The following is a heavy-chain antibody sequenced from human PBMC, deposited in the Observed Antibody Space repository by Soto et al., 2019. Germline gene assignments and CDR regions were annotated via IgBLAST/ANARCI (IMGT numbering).Heavy chain of an antibody. CDR2: INHSGST. D-gene: IGHD2-2*01. J-gene: IGHJ4*02. CDR1: GGSFSGYY. Sequence: PSETLSLTCAVYGGSFSGYYWSWIRQPPGKGLEWIGEINHSGSTNYNPSLKSRVTISVDTSKNQFSLKLSSVTAADTAVYYCARTKDIVVVPAAGRSGHYFDYWGQGTLVTVSS. V-gene: IGHV4-34*01. CDR3: ARTKDIVVVPAAGRSGHYFDY.